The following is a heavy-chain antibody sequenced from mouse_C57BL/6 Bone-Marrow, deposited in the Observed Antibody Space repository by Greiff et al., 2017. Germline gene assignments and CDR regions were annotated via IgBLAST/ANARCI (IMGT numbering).Heavy chain of an antibody. CDR1: GYPFTRYW. D-gene: IGHD1-1*01. CDR3: NKFITTVVANYAMDY. Sequence: LQQPGASVTMSCQASGYPFTRYWITWVKQRPGQGLEWIGDIYPGSGSTNYNEKFKSKATLTVDTSSSTAYMQLSSLTSEDSAVYYCNKFITTVVANYAMDYWGQGTAVTVSS. V-gene: IGHV1-55*01. CDR2: IYPGSGST. J-gene: IGHJ4*01.